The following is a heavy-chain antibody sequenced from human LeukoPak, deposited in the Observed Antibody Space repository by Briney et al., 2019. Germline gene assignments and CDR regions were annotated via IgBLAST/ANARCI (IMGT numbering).Heavy chain of an antibody. V-gene: IGHV3-72*01. CDR2: IREKDKSYTT. CDR3: SRDGSSSDWSAFDI. J-gene: IGHJ3*02. CDR1: GFPFSDYL. D-gene: IGHD6-25*01. Sequence: GSLRLSCAASGFPFSDYLMDWVRQAPGKGLEWVGRIREKDKSYTTQYAPSVEGRFTISRDDSKSSLYLQMNSLKTEDTAVYYCSRDGSSSDWSAFDIWGQGTMVTVSS.